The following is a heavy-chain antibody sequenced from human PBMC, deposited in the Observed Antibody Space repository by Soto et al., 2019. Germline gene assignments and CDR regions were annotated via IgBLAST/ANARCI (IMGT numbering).Heavy chain of an antibody. J-gene: IGHJ4*02. CDR1: GESMSNTAYY. V-gene: IGHV4-39*01. CDR3: ARLKSTYSGSYYGGGFFDY. D-gene: IGHD1-26*01. CDR2: IFYTGSA. Sequence: QLQLQESGPGLVKPSETLSLTCNVSGESMSNTAYYWGWIRQTPGKGLEWIGSIFYTGSAYYNSSLKTRVTISVDQSKNQFSLKLLSVAAADTAIYYCARLKSTYSGSYYGGGFFDYWGQGSLVTVSS.